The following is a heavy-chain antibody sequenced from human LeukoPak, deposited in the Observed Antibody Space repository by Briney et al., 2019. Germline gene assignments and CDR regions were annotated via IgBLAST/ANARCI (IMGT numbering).Heavy chain of an antibody. D-gene: IGHD5-18*01. CDR1: GFTFSNYA. Sequence: GGSLRLSCAASGFTFSNYAMRWVRQAPGKGLEWVSTITSTGDSTYYADSVKGRFTISRDNSKNTLYLQMNSLRAEDVAVYYCAKKSPRGYTYGRDDDHWGQGTLVTVSS. CDR3: AKKSPRGYTYGRDDDH. CDR2: ITSTGDST. J-gene: IGHJ5*02. V-gene: IGHV3-23*01.